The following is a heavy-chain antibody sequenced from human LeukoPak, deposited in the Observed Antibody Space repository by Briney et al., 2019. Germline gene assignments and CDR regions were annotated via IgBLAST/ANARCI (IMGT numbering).Heavy chain of an antibody. CDR3: VRIPNTANFPNWFDP. D-gene: IGHD2-21*02. CDR2: IKPDGSEK. CDR1: GFTFSSSW. V-gene: IGHV3-7*01. J-gene: IGHJ5*02. Sequence: GGSLRLSCAASGFTFSSSWMSWVRQAPGKGLEWVANIKPDGSEKYYVGSVEGRFTISRDNAKNSLYLQMNSLRADDTAMYYCVRIPNTANFPNWFDPWGQGTLVTVSS.